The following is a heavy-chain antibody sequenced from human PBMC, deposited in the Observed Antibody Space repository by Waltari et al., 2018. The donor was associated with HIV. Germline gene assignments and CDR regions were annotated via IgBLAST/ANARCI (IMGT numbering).Heavy chain of an antibody. CDR2: IYMDDTA. V-gene: IGHV3-53*05. CDR3: VKGVRYYGP. J-gene: IGHJ5*02. D-gene: IGHD3-10*01. Sequence: VETGRTVIRPGGSLRLSCSPFTFSVANNYVTWLRLAPGRGLEWVSTIYMDDTAHYADSVKGRFVISRDKFRNTLNLLLNYLLCEDSATYFCVKGVRYYGPWGQGLPVTVS. CDR1: TFSVANNY.